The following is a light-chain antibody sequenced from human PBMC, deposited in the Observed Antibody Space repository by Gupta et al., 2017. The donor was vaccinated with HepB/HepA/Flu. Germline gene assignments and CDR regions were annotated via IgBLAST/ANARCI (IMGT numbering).Light chain of an antibody. CDR3: SSYTSTSRVV. V-gene: IGLV2-14*01. Sequence: QSALTQPAPVSGSPGQPITISCTGPSSDVGGHNYVSLYQRHPGKAHKLIIFDVRNRPSGVSNRFSGYKSGNTASLTISGHQAEDEADYYCSSYTSTSRVVFGGGTKLTV. J-gene: IGLJ2*01. CDR2: DVR. CDR1: SSDVGGHNY.